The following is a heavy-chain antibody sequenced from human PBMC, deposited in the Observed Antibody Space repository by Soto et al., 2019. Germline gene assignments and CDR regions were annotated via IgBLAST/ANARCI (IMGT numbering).Heavy chain of an antibody. CDR2: INHSGST. Sequence: QVQLQQWGAGLLKPSETLSLTCAVYGGSFSGYYWSWIRQPPGKGLEWIGEINHSGSTNYNPSLKSRVTISVDTSKNQFSLKLSSVTAADTAVYYCATTLTVAGSFDYWGQGTLVTVSS. CDR1: GGSFSGYY. J-gene: IGHJ4*02. D-gene: IGHD6-19*01. CDR3: ATTLTVAGSFDY. V-gene: IGHV4-34*01.